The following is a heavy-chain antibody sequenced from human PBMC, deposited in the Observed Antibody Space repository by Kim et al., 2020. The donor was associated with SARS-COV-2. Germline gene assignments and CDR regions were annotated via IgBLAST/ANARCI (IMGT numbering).Heavy chain of an antibody. D-gene: IGHD3-10*01. V-gene: IGHV5-51*01. Sequence: GESLKISCKGSGYSFTSYWIGWVRQMPGKGLEWLGIIYPGDSDTRYSPSFQGQVTISADKSISTAYLQWSSLKASDTAMYYCARRLSSYGKKLYYYYGMDVWGQGTTVTVSS. J-gene: IGHJ6*02. CDR3: ARRLSSYGKKLYYYYGMDV. CDR1: GYSFTSYW. CDR2: IYPGDSDT.